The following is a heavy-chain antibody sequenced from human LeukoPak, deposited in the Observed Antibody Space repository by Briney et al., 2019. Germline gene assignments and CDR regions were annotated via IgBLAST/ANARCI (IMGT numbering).Heavy chain of an antibody. CDR2: ISGSGGST. CDR3: AKGSSSSWYLARTNWFDP. CDR1: GFTFSSYA. Sequence: PGGSLRLSCAASGFTFSSYATSWVRQAPGKGLEWVSAISGSGGSTYYADSVKGRFTISRDNSKNTLYLQMNSLRAEDTAVYYCAKGSSSSWYLARTNWFDPWGQGTLVTVSS. V-gene: IGHV3-23*01. D-gene: IGHD6-13*01. J-gene: IGHJ5*02.